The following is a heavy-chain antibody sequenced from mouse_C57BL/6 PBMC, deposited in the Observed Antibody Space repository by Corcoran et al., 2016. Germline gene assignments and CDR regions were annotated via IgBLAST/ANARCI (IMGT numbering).Heavy chain of an antibody. CDR3: ARSGTTVVATWYFDV. D-gene: IGHD1-1*01. CDR1: GYTFTGYW. J-gene: IGHJ1*03. Sequence: QVQLQQSGAELMKPGASVKLTCKATGYTFTGYWKEWVRQRPGHGLEWIGEILPGSGSTNYNEKFKGKATFTADTSSNTAYMQLSSLTTEDSAIYFCARSGTTVVATWYFDVWGTGTTVTVSS. V-gene: IGHV1-9*01. CDR2: ILPGSGST.